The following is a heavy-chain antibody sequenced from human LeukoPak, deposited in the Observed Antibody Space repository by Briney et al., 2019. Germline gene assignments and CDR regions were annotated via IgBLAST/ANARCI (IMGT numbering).Heavy chain of an antibody. CDR1: GYNFPVFG. D-gene: IGHD1-1*01. J-gene: IGHJ4*02. CDR3: ARVTSGGDRQPTGYFDY. V-gene: IGHV1-18*01. Sequence: GASVKVSCKTSGYNFPVFGISWVRQAPGQGLEWMGWISGYNGRTIYAQTVQDRVTMTTDTSTRTVYMELRSLKPNDTAVYYCARVTSGGDRQPTGYFDYWGQGSLVIVSS. CDR2: ISGYNGRT.